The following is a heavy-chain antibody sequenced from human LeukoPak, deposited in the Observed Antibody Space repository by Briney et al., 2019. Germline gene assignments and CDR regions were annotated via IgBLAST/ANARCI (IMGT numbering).Heavy chain of an antibody. D-gene: IGHD5-12*01. CDR2: IYSGGST. CDR1: GFTVSSNY. J-gene: IGHJ3*02. Sequence: PGGSLRLSCAASGFTVSSNYMSWVRQAPGKGLEWVSVIYSGGSTYYADSVKGRFTISRHNSKNTLYLQMNSLRAEDTAVYYCARESGYSGYDYNLGDAFDIWGQGTMVTVSS. V-gene: IGHV3-53*04. CDR3: ARESGYSGYDYNLGDAFDI.